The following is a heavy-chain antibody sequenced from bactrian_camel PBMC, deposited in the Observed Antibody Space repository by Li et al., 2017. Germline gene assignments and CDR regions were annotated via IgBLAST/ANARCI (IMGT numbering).Heavy chain of an antibody. D-gene: IGHD2*01. Sequence: VQLVESGGGLVQPGGSLRLSCAASGFTFGNFAMAWVRQAPGKGLEWVSSINSKGGTTYAADSIKGRFTISRDNGKNTLYLQLNSLKTEDTAMYYCTKELGGQSGQGTQVTVS. CDR2: INSKGGTT. CDR1: GFTFGNFA. J-gene: IGHJ4*01. V-gene: IGHV3S31*01.